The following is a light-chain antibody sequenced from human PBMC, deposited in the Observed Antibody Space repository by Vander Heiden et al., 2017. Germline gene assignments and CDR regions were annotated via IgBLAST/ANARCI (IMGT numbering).Light chain of an antibody. CDR1: SREVGGENY. Sequence: QSALTKPPSSSGTPGRSVTISCTGTSREVGGENYATWNQQNPGKAPKLVIYEVSKRPSGVPDRFSGSKSGNTASLTVSGLQAEDEADYYCTSYAGGNNLYVFGTGTKLTVL. V-gene: IGLV2-8*01. J-gene: IGLJ1*01. CDR3: TSYAGGNNLYV. CDR2: EVS.